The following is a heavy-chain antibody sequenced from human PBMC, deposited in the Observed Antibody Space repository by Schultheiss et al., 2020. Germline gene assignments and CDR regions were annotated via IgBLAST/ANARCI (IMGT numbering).Heavy chain of an antibody. CDR1: GFTFSSYG. J-gene: IGHJ6*02. CDR3: SRDGGIAYDMDV. V-gene: IGHV3-30*03. Sequence: GGSLRLSCAASGFTFSSYGMHWVRQAPGKGLEWVAVISYDGSNKYYADSVKGRFTISRDNSKNTLYLQMNSLRAEDTAVYYCSRDGGIAYDMDVWGQGTTVTVSS. D-gene: IGHD6-13*01. CDR2: ISYDGSNK.